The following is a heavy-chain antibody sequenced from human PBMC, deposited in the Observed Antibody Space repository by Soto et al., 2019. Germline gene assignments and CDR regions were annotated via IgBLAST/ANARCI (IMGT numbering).Heavy chain of an antibody. CDR1: GGSTSSYY. V-gene: IGHV4-59*01. CDR2: IYYSGST. Sequence: PSETLSLTCSVSGGSTSSYYWSWIRQPPGKGLEWIGYIYYSGSTDYSPSLKSRVTTSIDTSQNQVSLKLTSVTTADTAVYYCAATTRYWGQGTLVTVSS. D-gene: IGHD1-26*01. CDR3: AATTRY. J-gene: IGHJ4*02.